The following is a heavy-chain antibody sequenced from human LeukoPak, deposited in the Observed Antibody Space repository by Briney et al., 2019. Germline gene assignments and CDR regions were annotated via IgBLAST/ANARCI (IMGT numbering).Heavy chain of an antibody. CDR3: ARHERQYYDFWSGYNRNWFDP. CDR2: IYYSGST. D-gene: IGHD3-3*01. CDR1: GGSISSSSYY. V-gene: IGHV4-39*01. Sequence: SETLSLTCTVSGGSISSSSYYWGWIRQPPGTGLEWIGSIYYSGSTYYNPSLKSRVTISVDTSKNQFSLKLSSVTAADTAVYYCARHERQYYDFWSGYNRNWFDPWGQGTLVTVSS. J-gene: IGHJ5*02.